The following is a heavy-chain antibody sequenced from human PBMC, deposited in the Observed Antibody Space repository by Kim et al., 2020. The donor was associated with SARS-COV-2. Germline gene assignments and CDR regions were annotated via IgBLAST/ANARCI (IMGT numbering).Heavy chain of an antibody. V-gene: IGHV3-11*06. CDR1: GFTFSDYY. Sequence: GGSLRLSCAASGFTFSDYYMSWIRQAPGKGLEWVSYISSSSSYTNYADSVKGRFTISRDNAKNSLYLQMNSLRAEDTAVYYCASPVAAEDPGAFDIWGQGAMVTVSS. J-gene: IGHJ3*02. D-gene: IGHD6-25*01. CDR3: ASPVAAEDPGAFDI. CDR2: ISSSSSYT.